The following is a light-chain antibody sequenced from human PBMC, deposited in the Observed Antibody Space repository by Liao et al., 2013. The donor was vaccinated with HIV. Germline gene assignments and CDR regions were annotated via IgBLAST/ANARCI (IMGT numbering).Light chain of an antibody. CDR3: QVWHSSSDQYV. Sequence: SYELTQPPSVSVAPGKTARITCGGNNIGSKSVHWYQQKPGQAPVLVIYYDSDRPSGIPERFSGSNSGNTATLTISRVEAGDEADYYCQVWHSSSDQYVFGTGTKVTVL. V-gene: IGLV3-21*01. J-gene: IGLJ1*01. CDR2: YDS. CDR1: NIGSKS.